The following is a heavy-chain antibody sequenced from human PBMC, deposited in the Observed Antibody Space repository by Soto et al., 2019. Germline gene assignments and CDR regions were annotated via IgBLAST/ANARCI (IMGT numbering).Heavy chain of an antibody. CDR2: IFYSGSA. V-gene: IGHV4-31*03. CDR3: ARSPSDYFDY. J-gene: IGHJ4*02. Sequence: SETLSLTCTVSGGFISSGGYYWSWIRQHPGKGLEWIGYIFYSGSAYYNPSLKSRVTMSVDTSKNQFSLNLSSVTAADTAVYYCARSPSDYFDYWGQGALVTVS. CDR1: GGFISSGGYY.